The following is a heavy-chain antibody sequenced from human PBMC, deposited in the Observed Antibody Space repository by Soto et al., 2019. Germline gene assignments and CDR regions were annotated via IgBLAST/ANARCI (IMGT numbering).Heavy chain of an antibody. V-gene: IGHV1-24*01. CDR1: GYTLTELS. CDR2: FDPEDGET. Sequence: ASVKVSCKVSGYTLTELSMHWVRQAPGKGLEWMGGFDPEDGETIYAQKFQGRVTMTEDTSTDTAYMELSSLRSEDTAVYYCAILPYDFWSGPWAFDIWGQGTMVTVS. CDR3: AILPYDFWSGPWAFDI. D-gene: IGHD3-3*01. J-gene: IGHJ3*02.